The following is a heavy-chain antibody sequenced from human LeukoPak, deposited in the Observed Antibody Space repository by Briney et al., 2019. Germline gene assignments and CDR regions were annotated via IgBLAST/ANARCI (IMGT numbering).Heavy chain of an antibody. CDR1: GYTLTELS. V-gene: IGHV1-24*01. CDR2: FDPEDGET. D-gene: IGHD2-15*01. J-gene: IGHJ4*02. Sequence: ASVKVSCKVSGYTLTELSMHWVRQAPGIGLEWMGGFDPEDGETIYAQKFQGRVTMTEDTSTDTAYMELSSLRSEDTAVYYCATRAGFQAHYFDYWGQGTLVTVSS. CDR3: ATRAGFQAHYFDY.